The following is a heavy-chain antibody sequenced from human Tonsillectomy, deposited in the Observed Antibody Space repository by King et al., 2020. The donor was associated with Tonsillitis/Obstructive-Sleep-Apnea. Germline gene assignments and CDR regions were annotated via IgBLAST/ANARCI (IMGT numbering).Heavy chain of an antibody. V-gene: IGHV5-51*01. D-gene: IGHD2-15*01. Sequence: VQLVESGAEVKKPGESLKLSCKGSGYSFTSYWIGWVRQMPGKGLEWMGIIYPGDSDTRYSPSFQGQVTISADKSISTAYPQWSSLKASDTAMYYCARAGCSGGSCEIDAFDIWGQGTMVTVSS. CDR3: ARAGCSGGSCEIDAFDI. CDR2: IYPGDSDT. J-gene: IGHJ3*02. CDR1: GYSFTSYW.